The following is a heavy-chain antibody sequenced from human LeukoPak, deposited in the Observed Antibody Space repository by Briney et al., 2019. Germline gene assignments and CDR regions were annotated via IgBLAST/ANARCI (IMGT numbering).Heavy chain of an antibody. CDR1: GFTFSSYS. J-gene: IGHJ4*02. CDR2: ISSSSSYI. Sequence: PGGSLRLSCAASGFTFSSYSMNWVRQAPGKGLEWVSSISSSSSYIYYADSVKGRFTISRDYAKNSLYLQMNSLRAEDTAVYYCARAAPNYGGNSWFDYWGQGTLVTVSS. CDR3: ARAAPNYGGNSWFDY. D-gene: IGHD4-23*01. V-gene: IGHV3-21*01.